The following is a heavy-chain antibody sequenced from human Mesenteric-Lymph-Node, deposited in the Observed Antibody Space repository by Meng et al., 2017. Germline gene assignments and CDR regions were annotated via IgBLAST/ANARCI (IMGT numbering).Heavy chain of an antibody. CDR3: ARVDSSGYFLDY. V-gene: IGHV4-31*03. CDR2: IYYSGST. J-gene: IGHJ4*01. Sequence: QVQLQESGPGLVKPSQTLSLTCTVSGGSISSGGHSWSWIRQHPGKGLEWIAYIYYSGSTDYNPSLKSRVILSVDTSKNQFSLKLSSVTAADTAVYYCARVDSSGYFLDYWGQGTLVTVSS. CDR1: GGSISSGGHS. D-gene: IGHD3-22*01.